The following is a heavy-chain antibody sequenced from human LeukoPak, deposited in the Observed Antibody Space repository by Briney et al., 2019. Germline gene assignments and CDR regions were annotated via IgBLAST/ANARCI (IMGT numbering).Heavy chain of an antibody. Sequence: PSETLSLTCTVSGGSISSYYWSWIRQPPGKGLEWIGYIYYSGSTNYNPSLKSRVTLSVDTSKTQFSLQLSSVTAAATAVYYCARALRRNWFDPWGKGTLVTVSS. J-gene: IGHJ5*02. CDR2: IYYSGST. V-gene: IGHV4-59*08. CDR1: GGSISSYY. D-gene: IGHD2-21*02. CDR3: ARALRRNWFDP.